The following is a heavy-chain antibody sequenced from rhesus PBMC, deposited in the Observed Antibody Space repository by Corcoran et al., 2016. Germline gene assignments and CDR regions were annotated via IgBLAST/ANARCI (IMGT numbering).Heavy chain of an antibody. V-gene: IGHV4-169*01. CDR1: GGSISSSY. D-gene: IGHD1-14*01. CDR2: IYGSGSST. Sequence: QLQLQESGPGLVKPSETLSVTCAVSGGSISSSYWSWIRQAPGQGLEWIGYIYGSGSSTNYNPSLKSRVTLSVDTSKNQLSLKLSSVTTADTAVYYCARAPDGWNDGYYWGQGVLVTVSS. J-gene: IGHJ4*01. CDR3: ARAPDGWNDGYY.